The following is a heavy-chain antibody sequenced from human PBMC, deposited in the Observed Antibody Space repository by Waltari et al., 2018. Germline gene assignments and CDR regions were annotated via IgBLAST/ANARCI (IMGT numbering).Heavy chain of an antibody. CDR2: VSGSGGGT. J-gene: IGHJ4*02. CDR3: AKDRVDFWSGAFDY. V-gene: IGHV3-23*04. D-gene: IGHD3-3*01. CDR1: VFTFFKYA. Sequence: EVQLVESGGCLVQPGGSMSLSCAASVFTFFKYALSWVRQAPGKGREWVSAVSGSGGGTFYADSLKGRFTISRDNSKKTLYLEMNSLGAEDTAIYYCAKDRVDFWSGAFDYWGQGTLVSVSS.